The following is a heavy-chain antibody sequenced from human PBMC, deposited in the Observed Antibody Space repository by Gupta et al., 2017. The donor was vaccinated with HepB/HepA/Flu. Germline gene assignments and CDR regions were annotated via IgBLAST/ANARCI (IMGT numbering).Heavy chain of an antibody. D-gene: IGHD5-18*01. CDR1: GFPFNYYA. Sequence: EVQLLESGGGLVQPGGSLGLSCAASGFPFNYYAMGWVRQAPGKGLEWVSFITSSGGNTYYADSVKGRFTISRDNSRNTSYLQLNSLRDEDTAVYFCAKDRGHSYGAFDFWGQGTPVTVSS. CDR3: AKDRGHSYGAFDF. J-gene: IGHJ4*02. V-gene: IGHV3-23*01. CDR2: ITSSGGNT.